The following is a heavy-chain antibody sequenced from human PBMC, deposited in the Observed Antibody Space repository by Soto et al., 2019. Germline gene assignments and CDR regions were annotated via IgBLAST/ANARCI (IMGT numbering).Heavy chain of an antibody. CDR1: GDSISRNNW. J-gene: IGHJ4*02. CDR3: ARDGSGSPGAADH. D-gene: IGHD1-26*01. Sequence: SETLSLTCSVSGDSISRNNWWSWVRQPPGKGLEWIGEVYKSGTTNYDPSLKSRVTMSVDTSKNQFSLNLRSVTAADTAVYYCARDGSGSPGAADHWGQGTLVTVSS. V-gene: IGHV4-4*02. CDR2: VYKSGTT.